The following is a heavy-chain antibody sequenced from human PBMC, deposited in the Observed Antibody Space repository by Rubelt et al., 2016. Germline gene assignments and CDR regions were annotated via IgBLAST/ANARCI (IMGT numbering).Heavy chain of an antibody. CDR3: ARRQQLGPFDY. Sequence: QVQLVESGGGVVQPGRSLRLSCAASGFTFSSYAMHWVRQAPGKGLEWVAVISYDGSNKYYADSVKGRFTTSRDNSKNTLYLQMNSLRAEDTAVYYCARRQQLGPFDYWGQGTLVTVSS. V-gene: IGHV3-30*04. D-gene: IGHD6-13*01. J-gene: IGHJ4*02. CDR2: ISYDGSNK. CDR1: GFTFSSYA.